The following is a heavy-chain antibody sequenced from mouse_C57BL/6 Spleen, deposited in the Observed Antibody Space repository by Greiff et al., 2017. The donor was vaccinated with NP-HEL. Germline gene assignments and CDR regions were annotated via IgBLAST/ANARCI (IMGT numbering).Heavy chain of an antibody. CDR3: ARSLVAPYWFDY. CDR2: IYPRSGNT. CDR1: GYTFTSYG. J-gene: IGHJ2*01. D-gene: IGHD1-1*01. Sequence: VQLVESGAELARPGASVKLSCKASGYTFTSYGISWVKQRTGQGLEWIGEIYPRSGNTYYNEKFKGKATLTADKSSSTAYMELRSLTSEDSAVYFCARSLVAPYWFDYWGQGTTLTVSS. V-gene: IGHV1-81*01.